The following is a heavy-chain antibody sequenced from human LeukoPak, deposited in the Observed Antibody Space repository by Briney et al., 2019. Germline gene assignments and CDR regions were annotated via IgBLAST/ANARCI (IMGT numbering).Heavy chain of an antibody. J-gene: IGHJ6*03. CDR2: INHSGST. V-gene: IGHV4-34*01. Sequence: SETLSLTCAVYGGSFSGYYWSWIRQPPGKGLEWIGEINHSGSTNYDPSLKSRVTISVDTSKNQFSLKLSSVTAADTAAYYCARADQYYYMDVWGKGTTVTVSS. D-gene: IGHD2-2*01. CDR1: GGSFSGYY. CDR3: ARADQYYYMDV.